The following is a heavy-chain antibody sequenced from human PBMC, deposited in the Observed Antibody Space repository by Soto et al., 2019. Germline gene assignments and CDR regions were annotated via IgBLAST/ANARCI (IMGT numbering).Heavy chain of an antibody. V-gene: IGHV1-3*01. CDR2: INAGNGNT. CDR1: GYTFTSYA. CDR3: ARSFGVTTHLRSEYFDY. J-gene: IGHJ4*02. Sequence: QVQLVQSGAEVKKPGASVKVSCKASGYTFTSYAMHWVRQAPGQRLEWMGWINAGNGNTKYSQKFQGRVTITRDTSASTAYMELSSLRSEDTAVYYCARSFGVTTHLRSEYFDYWGQGTLVTVSS. D-gene: IGHD4-17*01.